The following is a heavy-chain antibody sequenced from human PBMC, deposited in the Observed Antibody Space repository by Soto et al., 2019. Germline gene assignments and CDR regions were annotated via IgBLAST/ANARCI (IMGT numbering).Heavy chain of an antibody. Sequence: ASVKVSCKASGYTFTSYGISWVRQAPGQGLEWMGWISAYNGNTNYAQKLQGRVTMTTDTSTSTAYMELRSLRSDDTAVYYCAIGLVGSWYGDAFDIWGQGTMVTVSS. D-gene: IGHD6-13*01. J-gene: IGHJ3*02. CDR3: AIGLVGSWYGDAFDI. CDR1: GYTFTSYG. V-gene: IGHV1-18*01. CDR2: ISAYNGNT.